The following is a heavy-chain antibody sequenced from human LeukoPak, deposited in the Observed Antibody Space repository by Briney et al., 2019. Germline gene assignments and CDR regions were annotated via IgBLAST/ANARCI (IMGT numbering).Heavy chain of an antibody. CDR1: GFTFSTYW. J-gene: IGHJ4*02. CDR2: IKSDGSST. Sequence: PGGSVRLSCAASGFTFSTYWMHWVRQAPGKGLVWVSCIKSDGSSTIYADSVEGRFTISRDNAKSTLYLQMNSLRAEDTAVYYCSSRLFDWGQGTLVTVSS. V-gene: IGHV3-74*01. D-gene: IGHD6-25*01. CDR3: SSRLFD.